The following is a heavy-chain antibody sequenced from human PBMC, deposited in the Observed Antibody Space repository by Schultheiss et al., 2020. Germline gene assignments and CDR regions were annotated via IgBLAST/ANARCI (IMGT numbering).Heavy chain of an antibody. Sequence: SETLSLTCTVSGGSISTYYWSWIRQPPGKGLEWIGYIYYSGSTNYNPSLKSRVTISVDTSKNQFSLNLRSVTAADTAMYYCARAGFSYGTGYYFDFWGQGTLVTVAS. V-gene: IGHV4-59*01. CDR1: GGSISTYY. D-gene: IGHD5-18*01. CDR2: IYYSGST. J-gene: IGHJ4*02. CDR3: ARAGFSYGTGYYFDF.